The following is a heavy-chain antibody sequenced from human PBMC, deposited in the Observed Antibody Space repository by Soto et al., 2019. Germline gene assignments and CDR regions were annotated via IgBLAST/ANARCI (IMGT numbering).Heavy chain of an antibody. D-gene: IGHD3-22*01. V-gene: IGHV4-31*03. CDR2: IYYSGST. J-gene: IGHJ5*02. CDR1: GGSISSGNYY. Sequence: QVQLQESGPGLVKPSQTLSLTFTVSGGSISSGNYYWSWIRQHQGKGLEWIGYIYYSGSTYYNPSLQIRVTISVDTSKNQFSLKLSSVTAADTAVYYCARTSFDTSGTAADPWGQGTLVTVS. CDR3: ARTSFDTSGTAADP.